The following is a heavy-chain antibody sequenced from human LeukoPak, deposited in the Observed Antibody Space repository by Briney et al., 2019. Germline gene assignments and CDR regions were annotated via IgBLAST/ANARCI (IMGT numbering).Heavy chain of an antibody. D-gene: IGHD2-21*02. V-gene: IGHV3-48*03. Sequence: GGSPRLSCAASGFTFSSYAMHWVRQAPAKGLEWVSHIAPGSTTTTYADSVKGRFVISRDNAKDSLYLQMNSLRVEDTAIYYCGRDRDWAFGYWGQGTLVTVPS. J-gene: IGHJ4*02. CDR3: GRDRDWAFGY. CDR1: GFTFSSYA. CDR2: IAPGSTTT.